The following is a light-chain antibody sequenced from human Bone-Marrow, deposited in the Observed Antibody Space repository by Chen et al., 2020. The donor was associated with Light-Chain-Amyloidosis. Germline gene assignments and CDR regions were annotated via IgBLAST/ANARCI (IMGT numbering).Light chain of an antibody. Sequence: SYELTQPPSVSVSPGQTARITCSGDDLPTEYAYWYQQKTDQAPVLVIHRDTERPSGISERFSGSSSGTTATLTISGVQAEDEADYHCQSADSSGTYEVVFGGGTKLTVL. CDR1: DLPTEY. J-gene: IGLJ2*01. V-gene: IGLV3-25*03. CDR3: QSADSSGTYEVV. CDR2: RDT.